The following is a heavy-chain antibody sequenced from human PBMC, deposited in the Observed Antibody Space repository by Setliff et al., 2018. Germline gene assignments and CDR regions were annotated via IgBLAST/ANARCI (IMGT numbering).Heavy chain of an antibody. V-gene: IGHV4-34*01. J-gene: IGHJ4*02. CDR2: INHRGFT. Sequence: LSLTCAVYGESFDNHYWTWIRQPPGERLEWIGEINHRGFTDYKPSLKSRLTMSVDTSRNQFSLNLGSVTAADTGVYYCARGRIAERPEAFDYWAREPRSPSPQ. CDR1: GESFDNHY. D-gene: IGHD6-6*01. CDR3: ARGRIAERPEAFDY.